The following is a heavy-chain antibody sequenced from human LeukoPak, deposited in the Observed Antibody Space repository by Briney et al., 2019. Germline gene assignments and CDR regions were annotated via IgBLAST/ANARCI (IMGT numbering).Heavy chain of an antibody. Sequence: EGSLRLSCAASGFTFSSYEMNWVRQAPGKGLEWVSYISSSGSTIYYADSVKGRFTISRDNAKNSLYLQMNSLRAEDTAVYYCAREDRSRYYYYGMDVWGQGTTVTVSS. V-gene: IGHV3-48*03. CDR1: GFTFSSYE. CDR2: ISSSGSTI. CDR3: AREDRSRYYYYGMDV. J-gene: IGHJ6*02.